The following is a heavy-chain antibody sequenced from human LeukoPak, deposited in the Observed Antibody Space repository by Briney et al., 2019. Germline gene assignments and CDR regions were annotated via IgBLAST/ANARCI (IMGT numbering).Heavy chain of an antibody. CDR1: GDSISSGYY. J-gene: IGHJ4*02. D-gene: IGHD2-15*01. Sequence: SETLSLTCSVSGDSISSGYYWGWIRQPPGKGLEWIGSIHHSGYTYYNPSLKSRVTISVDTSKNQFSLRLSSVTAADTAVYYCARVWAQWSPYFDYWGQGTLVTVSS. CDR3: ARVWAQWSPYFDY. CDR2: IHHSGYT. V-gene: IGHV4-38-2*02.